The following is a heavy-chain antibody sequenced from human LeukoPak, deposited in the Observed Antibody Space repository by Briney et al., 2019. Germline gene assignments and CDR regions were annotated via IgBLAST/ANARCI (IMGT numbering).Heavy chain of an antibody. CDR2: ISGSGGST. D-gene: IGHD3-22*01. J-gene: IGHJ4*02. V-gene: IGHV3-23*01. CDR3: VKLSNYDSSGYDNFDY. Sequence: GGSLRLSCAASGFTFSSYAMSWVRQAPGKGLEWVSAISGSGGSTYYADSVKGRFTISRDNSKNTLYLQMNSLRAEDTAVYYCVKLSNYDSSGYDNFDYWGQGTLVTVYS. CDR1: GFTFSSYA.